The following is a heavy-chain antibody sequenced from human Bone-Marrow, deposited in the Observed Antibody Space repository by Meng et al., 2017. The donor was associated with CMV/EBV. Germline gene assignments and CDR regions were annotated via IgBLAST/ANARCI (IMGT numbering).Heavy chain of an antibody. CDR3: AGLVGATLDFDY. J-gene: IGHJ4*02. Sequence: LDGAVYGGSCSGYYGSWVRQPQGKGLEWIGKINHSRSTNYNPSLKSRVTISVDTSKNQFSLKLSSVTTADTAVYYCAGLVGATLDFDYWGQGTLVTVSS. CDR1: GGSCSGYY. D-gene: IGHD1-26*01. V-gene: IGHV4-34*01. CDR2: INHSRST.